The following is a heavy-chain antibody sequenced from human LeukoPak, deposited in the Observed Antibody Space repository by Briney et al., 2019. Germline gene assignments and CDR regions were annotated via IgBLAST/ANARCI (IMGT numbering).Heavy chain of an antibody. Sequence: SQTLSLTCAVSGGSISSHYWSWIRQPPGKGLEWIGYIYYSGSTNYNPSLKSRVTISVDTSKNQFSLKLSSVTAADTAVYYCARGTAAGDDYWGQGTLVTVSS. CDR1: GGSISSHY. V-gene: IGHV4-59*11. CDR3: ARGTAAGDDY. CDR2: IYYSGST. D-gene: IGHD6-13*01. J-gene: IGHJ4*02.